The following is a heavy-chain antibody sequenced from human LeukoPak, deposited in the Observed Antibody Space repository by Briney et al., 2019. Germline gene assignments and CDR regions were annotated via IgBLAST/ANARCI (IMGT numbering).Heavy chain of an antibody. V-gene: IGHV3-7*01. CDR2: IKQDGSEK. CDR1: GFTFSSYW. J-gene: IGHJ4*02. Sequence: GGSLRLSCAASGFTFSSYWMSWVRQAPGKGLEWVANIKQDGSEKYYVDSVKGRFTISGDNAKNSLYLQMNSLRAEDTAVYYCARVGAAVDFDYWGQGTLVTVSS. D-gene: IGHD6-13*01. CDR3: ARVGAAVDFDY.